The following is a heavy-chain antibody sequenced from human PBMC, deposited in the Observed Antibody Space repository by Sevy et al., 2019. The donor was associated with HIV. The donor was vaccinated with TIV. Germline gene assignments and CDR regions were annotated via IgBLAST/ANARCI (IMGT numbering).Heavy chain of an antibody. D-gene: IGHD1-26*01. CDR1: GDTFTSYG. CDR3: ARGPTSIVRGRTVYYGLDV. V-gene: IGHV1-18*01. CDR2: VTVYNANP. Sequence: ASVKVSCKASGDTFTSYGISWVRQAPGQGLEWMGWVTVYNANPNYSLKFQDRLILTTDTSTSTAYMELRSLRSDDTAVYYCARGPTSIVRGRTVYYGLDVWGQGTTVTVSS. J-gene: IGHJ6*02.